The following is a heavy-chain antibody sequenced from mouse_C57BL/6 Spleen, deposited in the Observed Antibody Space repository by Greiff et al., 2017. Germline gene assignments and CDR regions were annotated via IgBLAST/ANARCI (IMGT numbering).Heavy chain of an antibody. V-gene: IGHV1-82*01. J-gene: IGHJ2*01. CDR2: IYPGDGDT. Sequence: VQVVESGPELVKPGASVKISCKASGYAFSSSWMNWVKQRPGKGLEWIGRIYPGDGDTNYNGKFKGKATLTADKSSSTAYMQLSSLTSEDSAVYFCARFLFITTVVDYWGQGTTLTVSS. D-gene: IGHD1-1*01. CDR3: ARFLFITTVVDY. CDR1: GYAFSSSW.